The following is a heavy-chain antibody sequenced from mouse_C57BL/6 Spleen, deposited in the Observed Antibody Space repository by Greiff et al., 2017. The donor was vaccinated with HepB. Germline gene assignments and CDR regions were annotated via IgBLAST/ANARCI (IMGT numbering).Heavy chain of an antibody. Sequence: EVQLVESGGDLVKPGGSLKLSCAASGFTFSSYGMSWVRQTPDKRLEWVATISSGGSYTYYPDSVKGRFTISRDNAKNTLYLQMSSLKSEDTAMYYCATYSSGYVDDWGQGTTLTVSS. CDR1: GFTFSSYG. J-gene: IGHJ2*01. CDR2: ISSGGSYT. V-gene: IGHV5-6*01. CDR3: ATYSSGYVDD. D-gene: IGHD3-2*02.